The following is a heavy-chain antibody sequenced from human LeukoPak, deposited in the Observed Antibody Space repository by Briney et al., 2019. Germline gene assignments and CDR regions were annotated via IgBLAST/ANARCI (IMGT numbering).Heavy chain of an antibody. CDR1: GFTFSSYA. CDR2: ITGNGGTA. J-gene: IGHJ4*02. D-gene: IGHD1-26*01. Sequence: GGSLRLSCAASGFTFSSYAMSWVRQAPGKGLEWVSSITGNGGTAYYADSVKGRFTISRDNSKNTLYLQMDSLRAEDTAVYHCARDSGSYLQPTDYWGQGTLVTVSS. V-gene: IGHV3-23*01. CDR3: ARDSGSYLQPTDY.